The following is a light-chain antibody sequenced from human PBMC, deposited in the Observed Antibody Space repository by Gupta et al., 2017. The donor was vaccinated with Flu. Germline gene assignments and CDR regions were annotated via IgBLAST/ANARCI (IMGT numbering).Light chain of an antibody. Sequence: SYVLTQPSSVSVTPGQTARITCGGTNIGRKSVHWYQQKPGQASVLVVHDDSDRPSGIPERFSGSNYGDTATLTISRVEAGDEADYYCQVWHFSSDYHVVFGGGTKLTVL. V-gene: IGLV3-21*02. CDR1: NIGRKS. CDR3: QVWHFSSDYHVV. CDR2: DDS. J-gene: IGLJ2*01.